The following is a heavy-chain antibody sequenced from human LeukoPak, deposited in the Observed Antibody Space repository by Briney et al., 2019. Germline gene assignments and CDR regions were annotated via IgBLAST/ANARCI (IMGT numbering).Heavy chain of an antibody. V-gene: IGHV3-74*01. CDR2: INTDGSTT. CDR1: GFPLQSHW. CDR3: ARVLIAATGGDY. J-gene: IGHJ4*02. D-gene: IGHD6-13*01. Sequence: GGALELPLSASGFPLQSHWMHLVRPAPGEGLVLVSRINTDGSTTSYADSVKGRFTISRDNAKNTVYLQMNSLRADDTAVYYCARVLIAATGGDYWGQGTLVTVFS.